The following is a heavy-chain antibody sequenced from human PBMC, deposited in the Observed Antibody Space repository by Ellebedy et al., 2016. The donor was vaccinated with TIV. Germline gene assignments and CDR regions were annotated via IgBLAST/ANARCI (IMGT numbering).Heavy chain of an antibody. CDR3: AKDPNWGWIDS. J-gene: IGHJ4*02. CDR2: ITGSGGSL. Sequence: PGGSLRLSCAASGFTFASYAMSWVRQAPGKGLEWVSIITGSGGSLYYADSVKGRFTISRENSNNTLHLQMDSLRAEDTAIYYCAKDPNWGWIDSWGQGTLVTVSS. CDR1: GFTFASYA. D-gene: IGHD7-27*01. V-gene: IGHV3-23*01.